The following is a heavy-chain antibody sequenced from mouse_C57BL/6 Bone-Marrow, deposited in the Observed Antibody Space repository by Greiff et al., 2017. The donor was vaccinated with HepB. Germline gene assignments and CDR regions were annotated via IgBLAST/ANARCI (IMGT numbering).Heavy chain of an antibody. CDR3: ARHGYGRGFAY. V-gene: IGHV5-15*01. CDR1: GFTFSDYG. Sequence: DVQLQESGGGLVQPGGSLKLSCAASGFTFSDYGMAWVRQAPRKGPEWVAFISNLAYSIYYADTVTGRFTISRENAKNTLYLEMSSLRSEDTAMYYCARHGYGRGFAYWGQGTLVTVSA. CDR2: ISNLAYSI. J-gene: IGHJ3*01. D-gene: IGHD1-1*01.